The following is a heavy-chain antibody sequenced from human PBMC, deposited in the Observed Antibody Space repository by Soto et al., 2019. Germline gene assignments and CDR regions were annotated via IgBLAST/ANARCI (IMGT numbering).Heavy chain of an antibody. CDR1: GFTVSSNY. J-gene: IGHJ6*02. CDR3: ARGGLDYYFYYGMDV. CDR2: IYSGGST. D-gene: IGHD2-15*01. V-gene: IGHV3-53*01. Sequence: EVQLVESGGGLIQPGGSLRLSCAASGFTVSSNYMSWVRQAPGKGLAWVSVIYSGGSTYYADYVKGRFPISRDNCKNTLYLQMNNLRAEDTAVYYCARGGLDYYFYYGMDVWGQGATVTVSS.